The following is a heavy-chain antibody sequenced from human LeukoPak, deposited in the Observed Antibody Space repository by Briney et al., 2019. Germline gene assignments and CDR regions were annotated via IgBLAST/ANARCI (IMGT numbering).Heavy chain of an antibody. D-gene: IGHD5-18*01. Sequence: GRSLRLSCAASGFTFDDYAMRWVRQAPGKGLEWVSGISWKSGSIGYADSVKGRFTISRDNAKNSLYLQMNSLRAEDTAIYYCAQISVDTSRNRWADFDSWGQGILVTVSS. CDR3: AQISVDTSRNRWADFDS. CDR1: GFTFDDYA. CDR2: ISWKSGSI. J-gene: IGHJ4*02. V-gene: IGHV3-9*01.